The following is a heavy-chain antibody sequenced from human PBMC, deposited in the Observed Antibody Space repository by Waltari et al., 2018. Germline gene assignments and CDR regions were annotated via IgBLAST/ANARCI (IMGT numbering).Heavy chain of an antibody. Sequence: EEQLVESGGGLAQPGESLRLSCAASGFTFSRSWMDWVSQAPGKGLVWVSRINSDGSSTTYADSVKGRFTISRDNGKNTLYVQMNRLRAEDTAVYYCARVATKTYSSPVPGRPYYYGMDVWGQGTTVTVSS. V-gene: IGHV3-74*01. CDR2: INSDGSST. CDR1: GFTFSRSW. J-gene: IGHJ6*02. CDR3: ARVATKTYSSPVPGRPYYYGMDV. D-gene: IGHD3-22*01.